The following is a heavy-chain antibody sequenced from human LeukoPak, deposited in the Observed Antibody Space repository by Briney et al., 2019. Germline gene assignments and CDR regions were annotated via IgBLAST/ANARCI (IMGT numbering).Heavy chain of an antibody. CDR1: GXSFSSYW. J-gene: IGHJ4*02. V-gene: IGHV5-51*01. D-gene: IGHD2-2*01. Sequence: GESLKISCKGSGXSFSSYWIGWVRQMPGKGLEWMGIIYPGDSDTRYSPSFQGQVTISADKSITTAYLQWSSLKASDTAMYYCARHSPGYCSSTSCPFDYWGQGTLVTVSS. CDR2: IYPGDSDT. CDR3: ARHSPGYCSSTSCPFDY.